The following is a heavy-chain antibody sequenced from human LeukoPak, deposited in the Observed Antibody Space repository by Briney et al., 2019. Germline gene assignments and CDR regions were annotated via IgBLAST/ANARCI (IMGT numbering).Heavy chain of an antibody. J-gene: IGHJ5*02. D-gene: IGHD2-15*01. V-gene: IGHV1-69*05. Sequence: SVKVSCKVSGYTLTELSMHWVRQAPGKGLEWMGGIIPIFGTANYAQKFQGRVTITTDESTSTAYMELSSLRSEDTAVYCCARGQHYCSGGSCYWFDPWGQGTLVTVSS. CDR2: IIPIFGTA. CDR3: ARGQHYCSGGSCYWFDP. CDR1: GYTLTELS.